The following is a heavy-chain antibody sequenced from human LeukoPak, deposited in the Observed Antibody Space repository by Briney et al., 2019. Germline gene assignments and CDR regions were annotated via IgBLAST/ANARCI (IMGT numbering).Heavy chain of an antibody. CDR1: GGSISSGSYY. CDR2: IYTSGST. D-gene: IGHD5-18*01. V-gene: IGHV4-61*02. CDR3: ARLITRGYSYGGTTRQPGFDY. Sequence: PSETLSLTCTVSGGSISSGSYYWSWIRQPAGKGLEWIGRIYTSGSTNYNPSLKSRVTISVDTSKNQFSLKLSSVTAADTAVYYCARLITRGYSYGGTTRQPGFDYWGQGTLVTVSS. J-gene: IGHJ4*02.